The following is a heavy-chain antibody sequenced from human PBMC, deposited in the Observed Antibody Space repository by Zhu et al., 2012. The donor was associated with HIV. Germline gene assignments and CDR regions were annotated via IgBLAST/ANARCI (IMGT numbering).Heavy chain of an antibody. J-gene: IGHJ1*01. Sequence: QVQLQQWGAGLLKPSETLSLTCAVYGGSFSGYYWSWIRQPPGKGLEWIGEINHSGSTNYNPSLKSRVTISVDTSKNQFSLKLSSVTAADTAVYYCARPRYCSGGSCYHSGYFQHWGQGTLVTVSS. CDR3: ARPRYCSGGSCYHSGYFQH. CDR1: GGSFSGYY. V-gene: IGHV4-34*01. D-gene: IGHD2-15*01. CDR2: INHSGST.